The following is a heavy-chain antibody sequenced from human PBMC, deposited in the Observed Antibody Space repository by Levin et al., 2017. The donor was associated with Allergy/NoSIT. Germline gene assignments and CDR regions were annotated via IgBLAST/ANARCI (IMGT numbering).Heavy chain of an antibody. CDR3: ARPWRPSWAGTSCYVLDS. CDR2: IWPGDSDS. D-gene: IGHD2-2*01. CDR1: GYDFNTYW. V-gene: IGHV5-51*01. J-gene: IGHJ4*02. Sequence: GGSLRLSCKTSGYDFNTYWIGWVRQKSGKGLEWMGIIWPGDSDSKYSVSFQGQVTISVDKSLSTSYLEWSSLKSSDTAVYYCARPWRPSWAGTSCYVLDSWGQGTLVTVSP.